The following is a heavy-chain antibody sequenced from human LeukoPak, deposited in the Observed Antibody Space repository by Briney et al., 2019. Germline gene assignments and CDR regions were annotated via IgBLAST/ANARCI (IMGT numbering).Heavy chain of an antibody. CDR1: GYTFTGYY. Sequence: GASVKVSCKASGYTFTGYYMHWVRQAPGQGLEWMGWINPNSGGTNYAQKFQGGVTMTRDTSISTAYMELSRLRSDDTAVYYCARGIVPAASTRGFDPWGQGTLVTVSS. CDR3: ARGIVPAASTRGFDP. D-gene: IGHD2-2*01. V-gene: IGHV1-2*02. CDR2: INPNSGGT. J-gene: IGHJ5*02.